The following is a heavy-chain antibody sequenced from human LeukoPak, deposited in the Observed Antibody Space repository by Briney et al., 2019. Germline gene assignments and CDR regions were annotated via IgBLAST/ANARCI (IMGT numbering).Heavy chain of an antibody. J-gene: IGHJ4*02. V-gene: IGHV1-2*02. CDR3: AGAPYSSSFWQFDY. D-gene: IGHD6-6*01. Sequence: GASVKVSCKASGYTFTGYYVHWVRQAPGQGLEWMGWINPNSGGTNYAQKFQGRVTMTRDTSISTAYMELSRLRSDDTAVYYCAGAPYSSSFWQFDYWGQGTLVTVSS. CDR2: INPNSGGT. CDR1: GYTFTGYY.